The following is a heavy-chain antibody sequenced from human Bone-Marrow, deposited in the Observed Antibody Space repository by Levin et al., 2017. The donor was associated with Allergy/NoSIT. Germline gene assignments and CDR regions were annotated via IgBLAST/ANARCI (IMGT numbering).Heavy chain of an antibody. Sequence: PPGMGLEWIGYIYYSGSTYYNPSLKSRVTISVDTSKKQYSLKLSSVTAADTAVYYCARGYYGSGSPYYYGMDVWGQGTTVTVSS. CDR2: IYYSGST. CDR3: ARGYYGSGSPYYYGMDV. V-gene: IGHV4-30-4*01. D-gene: IGHD3-10*01. J-gene: IGHJ6*02.